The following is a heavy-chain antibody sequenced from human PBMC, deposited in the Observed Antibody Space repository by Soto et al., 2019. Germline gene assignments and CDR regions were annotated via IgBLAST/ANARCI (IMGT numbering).Heavy chain of an antibody. CDR1: GFTFSSYG. J-gene: IGHJ4*02. CDR2: ISYDGSNK. V-gene: IGHV3-30*18. D-gene: IGHD6-19*01. CDR3: AKGGIAVAGTRWMDY. Sequence: LGGSLRLSCAASGFTFSSYGMHWVRQAPGKGLEWVAVISYDGSNKYYADSVKGRFTISRDNSKNTLYLQMNSLRAEDTAVYYCAKGGIAVAGTRWMDYWGQGTLVTVSS.